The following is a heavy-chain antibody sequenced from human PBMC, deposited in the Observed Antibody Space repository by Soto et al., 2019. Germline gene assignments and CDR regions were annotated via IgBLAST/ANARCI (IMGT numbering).Heavy chain of an antibody. CDR2: IYSGGGT. J-gene: IGHJ4*02. Sequence: EVQLVESGGGLVQPGGSLRLSCAASGFTVSSNYMSWVRQAPGKGLEWVSVIYSGGGTYYADSVKGRFNISRDNSKNTLYLQMNSLRAEDTAVYYFARVGYSGGWLRNWGQGTLVTVSS. D-gene: IGHD6-19*01. CDR3: ARVGYSGGWLRN. CDR1: GFTVSSNY. V-gene: IGHV3-66*01.